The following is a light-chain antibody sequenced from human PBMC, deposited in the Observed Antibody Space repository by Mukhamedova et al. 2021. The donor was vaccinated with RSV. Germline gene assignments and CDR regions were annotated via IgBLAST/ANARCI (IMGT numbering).Light chain of an antibody. J-gene: IGKJ1*01. V-gene: IGKV1-39*01. Sequence: WYQRRVHGKPPKLLISYASSVASGVPSRFSGRGLGTDFTLTIAGLQPDDFATYYCQQGYSVPWTFGQGTKV. CDR2: YAS. CDR3: QQGYSVPWT.